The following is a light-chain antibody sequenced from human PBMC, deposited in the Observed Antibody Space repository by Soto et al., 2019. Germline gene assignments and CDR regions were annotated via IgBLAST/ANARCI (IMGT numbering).Light chain of an antibody. CDR2: EVT. J-gene: IGLJ1*01. CDR3: SSYTSDLTPYV. Sequence: QSALIQPASVSGSPEQSITISCTGSSSDIGGYNSVCWYQQHPGKAPKLLIYEVTDRPSGVSHRFSGSKSGNTAYLTISGLQAEDEADYYCSSYTSDLTPYVFGTGTKLTVL. V-gene: IGLV2-14*01. CDR1: SSDIGGYNS.